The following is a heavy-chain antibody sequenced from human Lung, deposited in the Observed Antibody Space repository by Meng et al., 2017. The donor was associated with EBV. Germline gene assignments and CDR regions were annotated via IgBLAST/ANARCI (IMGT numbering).Heavy chain of an antibody. CDR1: GFTFNKSG. CDR2: LSSDGNYK. V-gene: IGHV3-30*18. J-gene: IGHJ4*02. Sequence: GDCAGCVGPSGMSLTISCAASGFTFNKSGIHWVRQAPGKGLEWVTGLSSDGNYKYYSDSVKGRFTIARDNSNNTLDLQMKSLRVEDTAVYYCAKDSSGHTSAWHVRLPEHLDYWGQGTLVTVSS. CDR3: AKDSSGHTSAWHVRLPEHLDY. D-gene: IGHD6-19*01.